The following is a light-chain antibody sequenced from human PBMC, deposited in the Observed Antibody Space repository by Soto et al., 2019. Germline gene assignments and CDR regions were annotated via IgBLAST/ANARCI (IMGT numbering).Light chain of an antibody. CDR1: SSDVGGYNY. J-gene: IGLJ1*01. V-gene: IGLV2-14*01. Sequence: QSALTQPASVSGSPGQSITIFCTGTSSDVGGYNYVSWYQQHPGKAPKLMIYDVSNRPSGVSNRFSGSKSGNTASLTISCVQDDEEAAYYCCKSEGSSGSYVFGAGTNLTVL. CDR2: DVS. CDR3: CKSEGSSGSYV.